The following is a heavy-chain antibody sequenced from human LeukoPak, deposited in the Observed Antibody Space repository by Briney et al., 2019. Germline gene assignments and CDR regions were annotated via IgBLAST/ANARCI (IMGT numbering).Heavy chain of an antibody. CDR1: GFTVSSNC. D-gene: IGHD3-22*01. J-gene: IGHJ5*02. CDR2: IYSDGST. Sequence: PGGSLRLSCAASGFTVSSNCMSWVRQAPGKGLEWVSIIYSDGSTYYADSVKGRFTISRDNSKNTLYLQMNSLRAEDTAVYYCAKPAPMIVVGNFDPWGQGTLVTVSS. CDR3: AKPAPMIVVGNFDP. V-gene: IGHV3-53*01.